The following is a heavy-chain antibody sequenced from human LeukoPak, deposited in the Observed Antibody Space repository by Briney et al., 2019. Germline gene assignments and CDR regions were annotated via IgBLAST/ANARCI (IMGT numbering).Heavy chain of an antibody. Sequence: GGSPRLSCAASGFTFSSYAMSWVRQAPGKGLEWVSAIGGSGGSTYYADSVKGRFTISRDNSKNTLYLQMSSLRAEDTAVYYCAKEGRITMIVVGYFFDYWGQGTLVTVSS. V-gene: IGHV3-23*01. J-gene: IGHJ4*02. CDR3: AKEGRITMIVVGYFFDY. CDR2: IGGSGGST. D-gene: IGHD3-22*01. CDR1: GFTFSSYA.